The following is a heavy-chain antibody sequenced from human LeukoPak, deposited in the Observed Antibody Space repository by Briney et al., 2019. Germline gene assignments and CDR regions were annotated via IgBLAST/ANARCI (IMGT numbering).Heavy chain of an antibody. Sequence: PGGSLRLSCAASGFTFSSYAMSWVRQAPGKGLEWVAVISYDGSNKYYADSVKGRFTISRDNSKNTLYLQMNSLRAEDTAVYYCARDRWSGLDYWGQGTLVTVSS. CDR3: ARDRWSGLDY. D-gene: IGHD3-3*01. CDR1: GFTFSSYA. J-gene: IGHJ4*02. CDR2: ISYDGSNK. V-gene: IGHV3-30*04.